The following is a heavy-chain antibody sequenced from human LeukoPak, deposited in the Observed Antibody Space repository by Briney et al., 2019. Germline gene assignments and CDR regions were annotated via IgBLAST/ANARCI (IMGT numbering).Heavy chain of an antibody. CDR2: INPNSGGT. CDR3: ARDGGYSYPRGFDY. Sequence: ASLTLSCTASGYTFTGYYMHWVRQAPGQGLEWMGWINPNSGGTNYAQKFQGRVTMTRDTSISTAYMELSRLRSDDTAVYYCARDGGYSYPRGFDYWGQGTLVTVSS. D-gene: IGHD5-18*01. V-gene: IGHV1-2*02. J-gene: IGHJ4*02. CDR1: GYTFTGYY.